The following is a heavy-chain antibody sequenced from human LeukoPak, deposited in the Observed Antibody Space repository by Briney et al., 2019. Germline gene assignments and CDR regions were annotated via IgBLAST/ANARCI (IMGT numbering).Heavy chain of an antibody. CDR3: VRDTSYCSGGRCFATYSFDY. CDR1: GFTFSNYA. J-gene: IGHJ4*02. CDR2: ISSTGGST. V-gene: IGHV3-64D*09. D-gene: IGHD2-15*01. Sequence: GGSLRLSCSASGFTFSNYAMHWVRQAPGKGLQCISTISSTGGSTYYADSVKGRFTISRDNSKNTLYLQMSSLRAEDTAVYYCVRDTSYCSGGRCFATYSFDYWGQGTRVTVSS.